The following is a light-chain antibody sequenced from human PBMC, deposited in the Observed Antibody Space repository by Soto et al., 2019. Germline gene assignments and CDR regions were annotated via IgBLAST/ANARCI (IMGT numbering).Light chain of an antibody. J-gene: IGLJ3*02. V-gene: IGLV2-14*03. CDR1: SSDVGGYNY. CDR2: DVN. Sequence: SALPQPASVSGSPGQSITISCTGTSSDVGGYNYVSWYQHHPDKAPKLMIFDVNNRPSGISSRFSGSKSGNTASLTISGLQAEDEDAYYCSTYTSSSTRLVFGGGTKVTVL. CDR3: STYTSSSTRLV.